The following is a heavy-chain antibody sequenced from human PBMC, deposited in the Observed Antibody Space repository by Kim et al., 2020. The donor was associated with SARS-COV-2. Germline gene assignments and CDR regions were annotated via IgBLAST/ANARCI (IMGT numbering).Heavy chain of an antibody. CDR3: ARMNCPGGNCYAGPYYYGMDV. CDR1: GFIVNTYS. CDR2: ISSRRSDT. Sequence: GGSLRLSCEVSGFIVNTYSMNWVRQAPGKGLEWVSFISSRRSDTYYADSLKGRFTISRDNAKNSVYLQINSLRVEDTGVYYCARMNCPGGNCYAGPYYYGMDVRDQGTTVTVSS. J-gene: IGHJ6*02. V-gene: IGHV3-21*06. D-gene: IGHD2-15*01.